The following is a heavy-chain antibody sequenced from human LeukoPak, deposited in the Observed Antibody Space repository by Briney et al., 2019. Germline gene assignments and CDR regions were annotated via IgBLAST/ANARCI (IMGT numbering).Heavy chain of an antibody. CDR3: ARGNYYDSSGYYYFDY. CDR2: IKQDGSEK. J-gene: IGHJ4*02. CDR1: GLTFSDSW. D-gene: IGHD3-22*01. Sequence: GGSLRLSCAASGLTFSDSWMNWVRQAPGKGLEWVANIKQDGSEKNYVDSVKGRVTISRDNAKNSLYLQMNSLRAEDTALYYCARGNYYDSSGYYYFDYWGQGTLVTVSS. V-gene: IGHV3-7*03.